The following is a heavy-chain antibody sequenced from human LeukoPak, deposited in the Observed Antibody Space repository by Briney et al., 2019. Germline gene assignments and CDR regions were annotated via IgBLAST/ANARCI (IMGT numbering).Heavy chain of an antibody. CDR3: GRGWDLDY. CDR1: GYIFTSDW. D-gene: IGHD3-22*01. Sequence: GESLKISCKTSGYIFTSDWIGWVRQMPGKGLEWMGIIHPGDSDTRYSPSFQGQVTFSADKSISTAYLQWSSLKASDTAMYYCGRGWDLDYWGQGTLVTVSS. CDR2: IHPGDSDT. V-gene: IGHV5-51*01. J-gene: IGHJ4*02.